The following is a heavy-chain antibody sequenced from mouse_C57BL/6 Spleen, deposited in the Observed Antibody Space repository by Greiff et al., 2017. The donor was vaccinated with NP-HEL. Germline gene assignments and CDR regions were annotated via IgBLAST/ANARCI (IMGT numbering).Heavy chain of an antibody. Sequence: EVQLQQSVAELVRPGASVKLSCTASGFNIKNTYMHWVKQRPEQGLEWIGRIDPANGNTKYATKLQGKGTISADTSSNTAYLQLSSLTSEDTAIYYCALPYFYGSSLDSYYFDYWGQGTTLTVSS. J-gene: IGHJ2*01. CDR2: IDPANGNT. CDR3: ALPYFYGSSLDSYYFDY. V-gene: IGHV14-3*01. CDR1: GFNIKNTY. D-gene: IGHD1-1*01.